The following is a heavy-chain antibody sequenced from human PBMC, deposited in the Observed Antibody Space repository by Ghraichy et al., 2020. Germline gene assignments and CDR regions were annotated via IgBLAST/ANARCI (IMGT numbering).Heavy chain of an antibody. CDR2: INHSGST. CDR1: GGSFSDHY. V-gene: IGHV4-34*01. J-gene: IGHJ6*02. CDR3: ARGGYGSPEYNFYGMDV. D-gene: IGHD1-14*01. Sequence: SETLSLTCAVYGGSFSDHYWSWIRQPPGKGLEWIGEINHSGSTNYNPSLKSRVTISVDTSKNQFSLKLTSVTAEDTALYYCARGGYGSPEYNFYGMDVWGQGTTVTVSS.